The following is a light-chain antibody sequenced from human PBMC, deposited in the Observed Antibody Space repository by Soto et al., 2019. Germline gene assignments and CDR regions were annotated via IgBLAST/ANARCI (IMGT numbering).Light chain of an antibody. CDR2: EGS. CDR1: SSDVGSYNL. CDR3: CSYAGSSTAV. V-gene: IGLV2-23*01. J-gene: IGLJ1*01. Sequence: QAVLTQPASVSGPPAQSATISCTGTSSDVGSYNLVSWYQQHPGKAPKLMIYEGSKRPSGVSNRFSGSKSGNTASLTISGLHAEDEADYYCCSYAGSSTAVFGTGTKV.